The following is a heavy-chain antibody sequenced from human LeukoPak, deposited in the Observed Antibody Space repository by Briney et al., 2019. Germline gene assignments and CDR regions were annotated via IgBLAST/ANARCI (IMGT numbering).Heavy chain of an antibody. Sequence: SETLSLTCTVSGGSISSYYWSWIRQPPGKGLEWIGYIYYSGSTNYNPSLKSRVTISVDTSKNQFSLKLSSVTAADTAVYYCARVMRDGYPWWSDPWGQGTLVTVSS. V-gene: IGHV4-59*01. J-gene: IGHJ5*02. D-gene: IGHD5-24*01. CDR3: ARVMRDGYPWWSDP. CDR1: GGSISSYY. CDR2: IYYSGST.